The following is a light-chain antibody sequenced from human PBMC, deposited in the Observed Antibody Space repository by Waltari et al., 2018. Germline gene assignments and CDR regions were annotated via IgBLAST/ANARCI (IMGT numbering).Light chain of an antibody. CDR1: SSDVGAYDY. J-gene: IGLJ3*02. V-gene: IGLV2-11*01. Sequence: QSVLTQARSVSGSPGQSVAISCTGTSSDVGAYDYVSWYQQYPGKAPKVMIYGVYKRPSGVPVRFSGSKSGNTASLTISGLQAEDEADYYCCSYANAKWVFGGGTRLTVL. CDR3: CSYANAKWV. CDR2: GVY.